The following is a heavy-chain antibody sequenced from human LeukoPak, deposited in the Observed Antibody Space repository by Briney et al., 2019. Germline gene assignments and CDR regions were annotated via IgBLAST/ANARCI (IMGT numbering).Heavy chain of an antibody. CDR1: GFAFSDFA. D-gene: IGHD1-26*01. V-gene: IGHV3-23*03. J-gene: IGHJ4*02. Sequence: GGSLRLSCGASGFAFSDFAMSWVRLAPGKGLEWVSSIEKDASRAYYADSVRGRFTVSRDNSKNTLYLQMSSLRVEDTALYYWAKQEGALIQNWCFDHWGLGTLVTVSS. CDR2: IEKDASRA. CDR3: AKQEGALIQNWCFDH.